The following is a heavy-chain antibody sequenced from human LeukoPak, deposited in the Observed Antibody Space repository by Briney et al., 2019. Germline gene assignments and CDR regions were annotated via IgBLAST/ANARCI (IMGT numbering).Heavy chain of an antibody. Sequence: PSETLSLTCTVSGGSISSYYWSWIRQPPGKGLEWIGYIYYSGSTNYNPSLKSRVTISVDTSKNQFSLKLSSVTAADTAVYYCARDRDSSSWYGIDYWGQGTLVTVSS. CDR1: GGSISSYY. V-gene: IGHV4-59*01. J-gene: IGHJ4*02. CDR2: IYYSGST. D-gene: IGHD6-13*01. CDR3: ARDRDSSSWYGIDY.